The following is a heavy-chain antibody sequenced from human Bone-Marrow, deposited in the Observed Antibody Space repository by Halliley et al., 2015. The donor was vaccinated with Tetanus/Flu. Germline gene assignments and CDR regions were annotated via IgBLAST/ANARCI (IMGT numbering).Heavy chain of an antibody. Sequence: IWYNGRNENYTDSVKGRFTISRDNSKNTLYLQMNDLRAEDTAIYYCARDRGITVFGVVIPLDYWGPGTLVTVSS. V-gene: IGHV3-33*01. CDR3: ARDRGITVFGVVIPLDY. J-gene: IGHJ4*01. D-gene: IGHD3-3*01. CDR2: IWYNGRNE.